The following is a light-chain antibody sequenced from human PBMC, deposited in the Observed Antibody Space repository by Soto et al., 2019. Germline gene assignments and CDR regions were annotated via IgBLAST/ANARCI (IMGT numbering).Light chain of an antibody. J-gene: IGLJ2*01. CDR2: DVA. Sequence: QSALTQPRSVSGSPGQSVTISCTGTSSDVGGYNYVSWYQQHPGKAPKLMIYDVAKRPSGVPDRFPGSKSGNTASLTISGLQAADEADYYCCSYTGSSTFRVLFGGGTQLTVL. V-gene: IGLV2-11*01. CDR3: CSYTGSSTFRVL. CDR1: SSDVGGYNY.